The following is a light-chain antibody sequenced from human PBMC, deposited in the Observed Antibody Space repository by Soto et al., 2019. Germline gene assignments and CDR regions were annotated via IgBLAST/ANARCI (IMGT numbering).Light chain of an antibody. J-gene: IGLJ2*01. CDR3: SSYISRTFVV. CDR2: EVS. Sequence: QSALTQPASVSGSPGQSITISCTGTSGDVGGYHYVSWYQRHPGKAPKLIIYEVSNRPSGVSDRFSAFKSGNTASLTISGLRAEDDADYYCSSYISRTFVVFGGGTKVTVL. V-gene: IGLV2-14*01. CDR1: SGDVGGYHY.